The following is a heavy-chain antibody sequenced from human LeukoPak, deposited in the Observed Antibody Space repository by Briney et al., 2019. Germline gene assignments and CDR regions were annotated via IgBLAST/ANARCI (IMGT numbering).Heavy chain of an antibody. CDR2: INDIGST. V-gene: IGHV4-34*01. CDR1: GVSFTGYY. D-gene: IGHD2-21*02. J-gene: IGHJ3*02. CDR3: ARHLRGGLRAFEI. Sequence: PETLSLTCAVYGVSFTGYYLSWVRPPPGKGLEWIGEINDIGSTNYNPSLKSRVTISVDTSKNQFSLKLSSVTAADTAVYYCARHLRGGLRAFEIWGPGTMVTVSS.